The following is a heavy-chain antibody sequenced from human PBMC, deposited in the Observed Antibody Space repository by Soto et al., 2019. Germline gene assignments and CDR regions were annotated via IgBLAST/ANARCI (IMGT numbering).Heavy chain of an antibody. Sequence: PGGSLRLSCAASGFTFSSYGMHWVRQAPGKGLEWVAVISYDGSNKYYADSVKGRFTISRDNSKNALYLQMNSLRAEDTAVYYCATGTSCYPLDYWGQGTLVTVSS. D-gene: IGHD2-2*01. J-gene: IGHJ4*02. CDR1: GFTFSSYG. CDR3: ATGTSCYPLDY. V-gene: IGHV3-30*03. CDR2: ISYDGSNK.